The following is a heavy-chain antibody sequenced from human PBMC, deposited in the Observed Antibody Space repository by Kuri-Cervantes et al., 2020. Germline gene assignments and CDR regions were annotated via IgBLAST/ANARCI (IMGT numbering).Heavy chain of an antibody. CDR1: GYTFAGYY. V-gene: IGHV1-2*02. D-gene: IGHD3-9*01. Sequence: ASVKVSCKASGYTFAGYYMHWVRRAPGQGLEWMGWINPNSGDAHYAQKFQDRVSMTRDTSISTAYMELSRLTSDDTAMYYCARDPPLSSDVLTGYLDWGQGTLVTVSS. CDR2: INPNSGDA. J-gene: IGHJ4*02. CDR3: ARDPPLSSDVLTGYLD.